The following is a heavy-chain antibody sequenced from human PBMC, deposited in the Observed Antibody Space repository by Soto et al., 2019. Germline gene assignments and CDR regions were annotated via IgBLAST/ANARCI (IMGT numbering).Heavy chain of an antibody. CDR1: GFTFSTYA. V-gene: IGHV3-23*01. CDR3: AKAPCCYDTSGYPPDY. D-gene: IGHD3-22*01. CDR2: ISASGGST. Sequence: GESLKISCAASGFTFSTYAMSWVRQAPGKGLEWVSGISASGGSTYYADSVKGRFTISRDNSKNTLYLQMNSLRAEDTAVYYCAKAPCCYDTSGYPPDYWGQGTLVTVSS. J-gene: IGHJ4*02.